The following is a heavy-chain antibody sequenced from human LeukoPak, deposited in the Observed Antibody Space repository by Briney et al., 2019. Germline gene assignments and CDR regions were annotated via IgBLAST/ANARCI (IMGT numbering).Heavy chain of an antibody. Sequence: SETLSLTCTVSSGSISTYYWSWIRQPAVKGLEWIGRIYTSGSTNYNPSLKSRVTMSVDTSKNQFSLKLSSVTAADTAVYYCARDTPYYDFWSGSCFDHWGQGTLVTVSS. CDR3: ARDTPYYDFWSGSCFDH. CDR1: SGSISTYY. J-gene: IGHJ4*02. D-gene: IGHD3-3*01. CDR2: IYTSGST. V-gene: IGHV4-4*07.